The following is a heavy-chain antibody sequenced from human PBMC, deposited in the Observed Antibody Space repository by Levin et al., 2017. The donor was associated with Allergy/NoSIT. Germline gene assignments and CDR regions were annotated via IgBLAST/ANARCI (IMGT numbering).Heavy chain of an antibody. D-gene: IGHD3-22*01. V-gene: IGHV4-39*01. CDR1: GGSITTSHYY. CDR3: ATSPLGADYYDTSGYYSFDY. J-gene: IGHJ4*02. CDR2: MFYSGST. Sequence: SETLSLTCTVSGGSITTSHYYWGWIRQPPGKGLEWIGSMFYSGSTYYNPPLKSRLTMSVDTSKNQFSLKLTSVTAADTAVYYCATSPLGADYYDTSGYYSFDYWGQGTLVTVSS.